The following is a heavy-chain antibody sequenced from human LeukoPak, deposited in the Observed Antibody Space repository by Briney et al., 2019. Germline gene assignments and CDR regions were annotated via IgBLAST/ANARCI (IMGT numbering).Heavy chain of an antibody. V-gene: IGHV4-31*03. Sequence: KTSETLSLTCTVSGDSISTGGFYWTWLRQHPGKGLEWIAYMHNRGSSYYNPSLQSRVAISIDASRNQFSLTLSSVTAADTAVFYCARFLFRGVGGYYFDYWGQGTLVTVSS. J-gene: IGHJ4*02. CDR2: MHNRGSS. D-gene: IGHD3-10*01. CDR1: GDSISTGGFY. CDR3: ARFLFRGVGGYYFDY.